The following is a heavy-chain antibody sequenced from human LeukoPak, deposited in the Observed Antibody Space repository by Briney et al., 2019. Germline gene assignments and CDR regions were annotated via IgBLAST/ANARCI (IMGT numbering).Heavy chain of an antibody. CDR1: GFTFSSYS. J-gene: IGHJ4*02. D-gene: IGHD5-18*01. CDR3: ARERRGYSYGRNFDY. CDR2: ISSSSSYI. Sequence: GGSLRLSCAASGFTFSSYSMNWVRQAPGKGLEWVSSISSSSSYIYYADSVKGRFTISRDNAKNSLYLQMNSLRAEDTAVYYCARERRGYSYGRNFDYWGQGTLVTVSS. V-gene: IGHV3-21*01.